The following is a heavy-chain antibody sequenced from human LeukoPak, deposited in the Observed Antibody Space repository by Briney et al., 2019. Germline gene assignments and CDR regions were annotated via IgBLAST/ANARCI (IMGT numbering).Heavy chain of an antibody. CDR2: ISSSSSYI. CDR1: KFTFSDYA. CDR3: ARAKVVVITPFDY. J-gene: IGHJ4*02. V-gene: IGHV3-21*01. Sequence: KTGGSLRLSCAAAKFTFSDYAMNWVRQAPGKGLEWVSSISSSSSYIYYADSVKGRFTISRDNAKNSLYLQMNSLRAEDTAVYYCARAKVVVITPFDYWGQGTLVTVSS. D-gene: IGHD3-22*01.